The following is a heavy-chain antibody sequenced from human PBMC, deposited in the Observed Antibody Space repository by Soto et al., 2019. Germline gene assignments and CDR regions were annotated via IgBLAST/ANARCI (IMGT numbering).Heavy chain of an antibody. D-gene: IGHD3-3*01. CDR3: ARSDFWSGYYNDNWFDP. Sequence: ASVKVSCKASGYTFTSYAMHWVRQAPGQRLEWMGWINACNGNTKYSQKFQGRVTITMNTSASTAYMELSSLRSEDTAVYYCARSDFWSGYYNDNWFDPWGQGTLVTVSS. CDR2: INACNGNT. J-gene: IGHJ5*02. V-gene: IGHV1-3*01. CDR1: GYTFTSYA.